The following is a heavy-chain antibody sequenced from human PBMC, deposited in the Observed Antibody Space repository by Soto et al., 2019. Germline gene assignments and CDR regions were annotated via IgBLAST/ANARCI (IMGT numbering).Heavy chain of an antibody. CDR1: GYSFTNYW. V-gene: IGHV5-51*01. J-gene: IGHJ4*02. D-gene: IGHD5-12*01. CDR2: IYPDDSDT. CDR3: ARIPRGRDGYNYFGS. Sequence: GESLKISCKGSGYSFTNYWTVWVRQMPGKGLEWMGIIYPDDSDTRYSPSFQGQVTISADKSISTAYLQWSSLKASDTAMYYCARIPRGRDGYNYFGSWGQGTLVTVSS.